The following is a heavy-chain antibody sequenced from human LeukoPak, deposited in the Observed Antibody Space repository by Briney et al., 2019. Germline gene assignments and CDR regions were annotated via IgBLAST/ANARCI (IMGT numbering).Heavy chain of an antibody. CDR2: IYYSGST. J-gene: IGHJ4*02. CDR3: ARGGEYGDYLDY. V-gene: IGHV4-31*03. D-gene: IGHD3-16*01. Sequence: PSQTLSLTCTVSGGSISSGGYYWNWIRQHPGKGLEWIGYIYYSGSTYYNPSLKSRVTISVDTSKNQFSLKLSSVTAADTAVYYCARGGEYGDYLDYWGQGTLVTVSS. CDR1: GGSISSGGYY.